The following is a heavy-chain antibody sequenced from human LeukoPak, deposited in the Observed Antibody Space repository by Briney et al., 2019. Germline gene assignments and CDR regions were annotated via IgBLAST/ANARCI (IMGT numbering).Heavy chain of an antibody. D-gene: IGHD2-2*01. J-gene: IGHJ6*02. CDR2: ISAYNGNT. CDR1: GYTFTSYG. Sequence: ASVKVSCKASGYTFTSYGISWVRQAPGQGLEWMGWISAYNGNTNYAQKLQGRVTMTTDTSTSTAYMELRSLRSDDTAVYYCASLYCSSTSCYDGGLYYYYGMDVWGQGTTVTVSS. CDR3: ASLYCSSTSCYDGGLYYYYGMDV. V-gene: IGHV1-18*01.